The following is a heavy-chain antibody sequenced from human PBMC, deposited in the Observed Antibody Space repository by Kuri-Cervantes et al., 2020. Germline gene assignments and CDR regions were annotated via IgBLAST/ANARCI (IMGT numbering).Heavy chain of an antibody. Sequence: SLKISCAASGFTFDDYAMHWVRQAPGKGLEWVSGISWNSGSMGYADSVKGRFTISRDNAKNSLYLQMNSLRAEDTALYYCAKDIGTQQTQGWFDPWGQGTLVTVSS. CDR1: GFTFDDYA. D-gene: IGHD1-26*01. CDR2: ISWNSGSM. J-gene: IGHJ5*02. V-gene: IGHV3-9*01. CDR3: AKDIGTQQTQGWFDP.